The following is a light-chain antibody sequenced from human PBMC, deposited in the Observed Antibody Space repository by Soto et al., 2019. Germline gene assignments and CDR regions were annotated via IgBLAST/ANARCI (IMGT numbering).Light chain of an antibody. Sequence: QSALTQPASVSGSPGQSITISCTGTSSDVGGYNYVSWYQHHPGKAPKLMIYEVSNRPSGVSNRFSGSKSGNTAPRPISGLQAEDEADYSCSSYTSSSTLYVFGTGTKLTVL. J-gene: IGLJ1*01. CDR2: EVS. CDR3: SSYTSSSTLYV. V-gene: IGLV2-14*01. CDR1: SSDVGGYNY.